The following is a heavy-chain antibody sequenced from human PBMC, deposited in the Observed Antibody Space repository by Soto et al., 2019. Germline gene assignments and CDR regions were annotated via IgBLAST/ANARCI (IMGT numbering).Heavy chain of an antibody. D-gene: IGHD1-26*01. V-gene: IGHV5-51*01. Sequence: ESLKISCKGSGYSFSRYWIGWVRQMPGKGLEWMGIIYPGDSEIRYSPSFQGQVTISADTSISTAYLQWSSLKASDTAIYYCARRRGSGSDYYYNYGMGVWGQGTTVPVSS. CDR3: ARRRGSGSDYYYNYGMGV. CDR1: GYSFSRYW. J-gene: IGHJ6*02. CDR2: IYPGDSEI.